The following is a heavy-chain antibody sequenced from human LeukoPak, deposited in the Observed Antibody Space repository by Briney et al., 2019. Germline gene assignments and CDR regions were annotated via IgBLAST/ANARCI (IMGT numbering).Heavy chain of an antibody. Sequence: SETLSLTCTVAGGSIRNSYWSWVRPPPGKGLEWIGYIYYSGSTTYNPSLKSRVTISVDTSKNQFSLKLSSVTAADTAVYYCARRTYFDLWGRGTLVTVS. V-gene: IGHV4-59*08. J-gene: IGHJ2*01. CDR2: IYYSGST. CDR3: ARRTYFDL. CDR1: GGSIRNSY.